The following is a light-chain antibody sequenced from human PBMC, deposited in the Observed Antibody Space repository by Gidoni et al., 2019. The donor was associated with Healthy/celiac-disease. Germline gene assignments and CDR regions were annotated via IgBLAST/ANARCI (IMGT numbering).Light chain of an antibody. CDR2: WAS. CDR1: QSVFHPSINKNH. CDR3: QQCYAGTHT. V-gene: IGKV4-1*01. Sequence: DIVMTQSPDSLAVSLGERATINCRASQSVFHPSINKNHLTWYQQKPGQPPKMLIYWASTRESGVPDRFSGSGSWTDFPLTISRLQAEDVAVYYCQQCYAGTHTFGQGTKVEIK. J-gene: IGKJ1*01.